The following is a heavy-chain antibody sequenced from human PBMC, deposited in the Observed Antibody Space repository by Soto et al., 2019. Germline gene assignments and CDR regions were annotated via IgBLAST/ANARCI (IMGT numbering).Heavy chain of an antibody. CDR2: IHSSGSA. Sequence: SETLSLTCTVSGASMNSYHWSWIRQPAGKGLEWIGHIHSSGSANYNPSLKSRVTMSVDTSKNQFSLRLMSLTAADTAVYYCARDQGVAAAGITWFDPWGQGSLVTVSS. D-gene: IGHD6-13*01. CDR1: GASMNSYH. V-gene: IGHV4-4*07. J-gene: IGHJ5*02. CDR3: ARDQGVAAAGITWFDP.